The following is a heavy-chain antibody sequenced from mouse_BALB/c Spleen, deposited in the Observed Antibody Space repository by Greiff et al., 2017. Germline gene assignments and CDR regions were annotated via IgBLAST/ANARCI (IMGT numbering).Heavy chain of an antibody. D-gene: IGHD4-1*01. V-gene: IGHV1-9*01. CDR1: GYTFSSYW. J-gene: IGHJ4*01. CDR2: ILPGSGST. Sequence: VQLQQSGAELMKPGASVKISCKATGYTFSSYWIEWVKQRPGHGLEWIGEILPGSGSTNYNEKFKGKATFTADTSSNTAYMQLSSLTSEDSAVYYCANANWDEAMDYWGQGTSVTVSS. CDR3: ANANWDEAMDY.